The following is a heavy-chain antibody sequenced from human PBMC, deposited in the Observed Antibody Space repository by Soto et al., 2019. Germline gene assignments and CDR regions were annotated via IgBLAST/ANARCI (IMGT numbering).Heavy chain of an antibody. V-gene: IGHV1-69*06. J-gene: IGHJ4*02. CDR1: GGTFSNYA. Sequence: SVKVSCKASGGTFSNYAINWVRQAPGQGLEWMGGIIPLFGTPNYAQKFQGRVTFTAHKSTSTAYMELRSLRSDDTAVYYCARGWETVGTTTPFAYWGQGTMVTVYS. CDR2: IIPLFGTP. D-gene: IGHD1-26*01. CDR3: ARGWETVGTTTPFAY.